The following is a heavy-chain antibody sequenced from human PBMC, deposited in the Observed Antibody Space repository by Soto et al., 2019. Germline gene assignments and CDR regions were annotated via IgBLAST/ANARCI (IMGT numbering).Heavy chain of an antibody. CDR1: GYTFTNYD. D-gene: IGHD7-27*01. CDR2: MSPNNGNT. Sequence: QVQLVQSGAEVKKPGASVKVSCKASGYTFTNYDFHWVRQATGQGLEWMGWMSPNNGNTGYAQKFNGRDAMTKTTSITTAYMELSSLRSEDTDVYYCTRTRPYWGEFDYWGQGTLVTVSS. J-gene: IGHJ4*02. V-gene: IGHV1-8*01. CDR3: TRTRPYWGEFDY.